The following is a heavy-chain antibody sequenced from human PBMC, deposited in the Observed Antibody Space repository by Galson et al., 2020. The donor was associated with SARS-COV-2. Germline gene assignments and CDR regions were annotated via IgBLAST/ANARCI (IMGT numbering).Heavy chain of an antibody. V-gene: IGHV6-1*01. CDR1: GDSVSSHSAA. J-gene: IGHJ3*02. D-gene: IGHD6-13*01. Sequence: SQTLSLTCAISGDSVSSHSAAWNWIRQSPSRGLEWLGRTYYRSQWSTDYAVSVKSRITINPDTSKHQFSLQLNSVTPEDTSMYYCAGRVAGAGSLHIWGQGTMVIVSS. CDR3: AGRVAGAGSLHI. CDR2: TYYRSQWST.